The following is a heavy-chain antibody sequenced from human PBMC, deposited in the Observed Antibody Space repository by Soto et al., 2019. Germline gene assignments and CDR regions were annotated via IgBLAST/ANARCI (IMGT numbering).Heavy chain of an antibody. CDR1: GGSISSSSCH. D-gene: IGHD3-3*01. CDR3: ARHRSRYYDYYYYGMDV. J-gene: IGHJ6*02. V-gene: IGHV4-39*01. Sequence: SETLSLTCTVSGGSISSSSCHWGWIRQPPGKGLEWIASIKYSGTTFYNPSLKSRVTLSVDTSKNQFALKLSSVTAADTAVYYCARHRSRYYDYYYYGMDVWGQGTTVTVSS. CDR2: IKYSGTT.